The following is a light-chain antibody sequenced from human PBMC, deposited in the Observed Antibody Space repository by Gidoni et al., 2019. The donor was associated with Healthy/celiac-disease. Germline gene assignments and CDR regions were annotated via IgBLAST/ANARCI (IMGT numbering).Light chain of an antibody. CDR2: QDS. J-gene: IGLJ2*01. Sequence: SYELTQPPSVSVSPGQTASITCSGDKSGDKYACWYQQKPGQSPVLVIYQDSKRPSGIPERFSGSNSGNTATLTISGTQAMDEADYYCKAWDSSTAHVVLGGGTKLTVL. CDR1: KSGDKY. CDR3: KAWDSSTAHVV. V-gene: IGLV3-1*01.